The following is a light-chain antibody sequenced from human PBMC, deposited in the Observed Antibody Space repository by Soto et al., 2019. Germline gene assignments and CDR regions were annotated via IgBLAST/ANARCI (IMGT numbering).Light chain of an antibody. CDR2: EVS. Sequence: QSALTQPPSASGSPGQSVTISCTGTSSDGGGYNYVSWYQQHPDKAPKLMIYEVSKRPSGVPDRFSGSKSGNTASLTVSGLQADDEADYYCSSYAGSNNYVFGPGTKLTVL. J-gene: IGLJ1*01. CDR3: SSYAGSNNYV. V-gene: IGLV2-8*01. CDR1: SSDGGGYNY.